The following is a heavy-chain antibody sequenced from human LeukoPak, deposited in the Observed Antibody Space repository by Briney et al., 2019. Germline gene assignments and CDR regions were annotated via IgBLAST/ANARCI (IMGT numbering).Heavy chain of an antibody. CDR3: VRKSATRRTSKFDY. J-gene: IGHJ4*02. V-gene: IGHV1-2*02. Sequence: ASVKVSCKASGYTFTGYYIHWVRQAPGQGLEWMGWITPNSGGTKYAQRFQGRVTMTRDTSISTAYMDLSSLGSDDTAVFYCVRKSATRRTSKFDYWGQGTPVTVSS. CDR1: GYTFTGYY. CDR2: ITPNSGGT. D-gene: IGHD2-15*01.